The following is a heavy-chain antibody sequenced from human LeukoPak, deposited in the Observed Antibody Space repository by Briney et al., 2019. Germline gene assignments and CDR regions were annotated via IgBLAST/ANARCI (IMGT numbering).Heavy chain of an antibody. V-gene: IGHV3-21*01. CDR2: ISSSSSYI. D-gene: IGHD2-2*01. CDR3: AREGCSSTSCYRWFDP. J-gene: IGHJ5*02. CDR1: GFTFSSYS. Sequence: GGSLRLSCAASGFTFSSYSMNWVRQAPGKGLEWVSSISSSSSYIYYADSVKGRFTISRDSAKNSLYLQMNSLRAEDTAVYYCAREGCSSTSCYRWFDPWGQGTLVTVSS.